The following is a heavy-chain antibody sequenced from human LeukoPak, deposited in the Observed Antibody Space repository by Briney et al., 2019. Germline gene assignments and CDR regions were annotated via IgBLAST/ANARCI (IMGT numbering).Heavy chain of an antibody. V-gene: IGHV3-23*01. CDR3: AKDGGLLWFGELPRTFYYMDV. Sequence: GGTLRLSCAASGFTFSSYAMSWVRQAPGKGLEWVSAISGSGGSTYYADSVKGRFTISRDSSKNTLYLQMNSLRAEDTAVYYCAKDGGLLWFGELPRTFYYMDVWGKGTTVTVSS. CDR2: ISGSGGST. CDR1: GFTFSSYA. J-gene: IGHJ6*03. D-gene: IGHD3-10*01.